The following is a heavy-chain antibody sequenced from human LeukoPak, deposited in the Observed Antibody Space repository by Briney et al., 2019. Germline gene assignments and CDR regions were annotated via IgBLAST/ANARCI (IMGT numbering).Heavy chain of an antibody. J-gene: IGHJ5*02. CDR3: ARDGYSSSWYLSTGGWFDP. CDR1: GYTFTSYY. D-gene: IGHD6-13*01. V-gene: IGHV1-46*01. CDR2: INPSGGST. Sequence: ASVKVSCKXSGYTFTSYYMHWVRQAPGQGLEWMGIINPSGGSTSYAQKFQGRVTMTRDTSTSTVYMELSSLRSEDTAVYYCARDGYSSSWYLSTGGWFDPWGQGTLVTVSS.